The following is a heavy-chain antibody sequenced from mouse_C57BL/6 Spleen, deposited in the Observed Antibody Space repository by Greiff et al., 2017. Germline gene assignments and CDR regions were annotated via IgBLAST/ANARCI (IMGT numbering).Heavy chain of an antibody. V-gene: IGHV3-6*01. Sequence: EVQLQESGPGLVKPSQSLSLTCSVTGYSITSCYYWNWIRQFPGNKLEWMGYISYDGSNNYNPSLKNRISITRDTSKNQFFLKLNSVTTEDTATYYCARGVDWDTYYFDYWGQGTTLTVSS. CDR2: ISYDGSN. D-gene: IGHD4-1*01. J-gene: IGHJ2*01. CDR3: ARGVDWDTYYFDY. CDR1: GYSITSCYY.